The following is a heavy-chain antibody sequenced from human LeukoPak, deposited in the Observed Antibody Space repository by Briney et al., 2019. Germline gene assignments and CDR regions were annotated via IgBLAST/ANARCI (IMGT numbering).Heavy chain of an antibody. CDR3: ARGHYYGSVTYDYYFDY. CDR1: GFTFSSYW. Sequence: PGGSLRLSRAASGFTFSSYWMSWVRQAPGKGLEWVANIKQDGSEKYYVDSVKGRFTISRDNAKNSLYLQMNSLRAEDTAVYYCARGHYYGSVTYDYYFDYWGQGTLVTVSS. J-gene: IGHJ4*02. D-gene: IGHD3-10*01. CDR2: IKQDGSEK. V-gene: IGHV3-7*01.